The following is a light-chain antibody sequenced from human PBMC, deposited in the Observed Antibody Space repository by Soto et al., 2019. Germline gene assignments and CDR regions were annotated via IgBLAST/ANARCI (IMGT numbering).Light chain of an antibody. CDR2: VTS. CDR3: QQYGTAPLT. V-gene: IGKV3-20*01. CDR1: RSIAANY. J-gene: IGKJ4*01. Sequence: EIVLTQSPGSLSLSPGERATLSCRASRSIAANYLAWYQQKPGQAPRLLIYVTSSRATGIPDRFSGSGSGTDFTLTIRRLEPEDFAVYYCQQYGTAPLTFGGGTKVEIK.